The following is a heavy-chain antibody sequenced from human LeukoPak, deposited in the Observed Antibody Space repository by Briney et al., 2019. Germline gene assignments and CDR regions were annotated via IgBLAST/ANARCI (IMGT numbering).Heavy chain of an antibody. CDR1: GYKFTDHF. V-gene: IGHV1-69-2*01. J-gene: IGHJ4*02. CDR2: IDPEDGET. CDR3: ARNYLHF. Sequence: ASVKVSCKLSGYKFTDHFVHWVKQAPGKGLQWMGLIDPEDGETKYAAMFEDRVTITADTSRDSVYLDLKNLRSEDTALYYCARNYLHFWGQGSLVRVSA.